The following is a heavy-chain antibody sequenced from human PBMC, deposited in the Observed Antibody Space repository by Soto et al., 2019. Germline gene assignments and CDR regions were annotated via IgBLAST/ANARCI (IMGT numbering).Heavy chain of an antibody. Sequence: SETLSLTCTVSGGSISSYYWSWIRQPAGKGLEWIGRIYTSGSTNYNPSLKSRVTMSVDTSKNQFSLKLSFVTAADTAVYYCARGYYYGSGSYYLDYYYYGMDFWGPATMVTAS. D-gene: IGHD3-10*01. V-gene: IGHV4-4*07. CDR3: ARGYYYGSGSYYLDYYYYGMDF. CDR1: GGSISSYY. CDR2: IYTSGST. J-gene: IGHJ6*02.